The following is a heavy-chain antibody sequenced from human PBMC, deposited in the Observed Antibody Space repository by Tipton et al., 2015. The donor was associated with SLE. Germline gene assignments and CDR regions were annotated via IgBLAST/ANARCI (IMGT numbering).Heavy chain of an antibody. J-gene: IGHJ4*02. V-gene: IGHV3-21*03. CDR2: ISSSSSYI. Sequence: SLRLSCAASGFTFSSYSMNWVRQAPGKGLEWVSSISSSSSYIYYADSVKGRFTISRDNAKNSLYLQMNSLRAEDTAVYYCARAWVPYCGGDCFLDYWGQGTLVTVSS. CDR3: ARAWVPYCGGDCFLDY. CDR1: GFTFSSYS. D-gene: IGHD2-21*01.